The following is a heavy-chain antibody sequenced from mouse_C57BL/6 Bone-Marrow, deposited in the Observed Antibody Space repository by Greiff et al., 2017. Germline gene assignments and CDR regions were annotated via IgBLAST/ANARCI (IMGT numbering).Heavy chain of an antibody. D-gene: IGHD1-1*01. V-gene: IGHV1-39*01. Sequence: QLQESGPELVKPGASVKISCKASGYSFTDYNMNWVKQSHGKSLEWIGVINPNYGTTSYNQKFKGKATLTVDQSSSTAYMQLNSLTSEDSAVYYGAREVGDPPWYFDVWGTGTTVTVSS. CDR3: AREVGDPPWYFDV. J-gene: IGHJ1*03. CDR1: GYSFTDYN. CDR2: INPNYGTT.